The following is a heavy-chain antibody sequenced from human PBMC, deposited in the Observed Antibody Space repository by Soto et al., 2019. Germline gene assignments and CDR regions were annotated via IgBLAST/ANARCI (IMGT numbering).Heavy chain of an antibody. D-gene: IGHD2-2*01. J-gene: IGHJ5*02. Sequence: EVQLLESGGGLVQPGGSLRLSCAASGFTFSDYVMSWVRQAPGKGLECLSLISGTGVPTLYAGSVKGRFSVSRDNSKNTLFLEMNDLRVDDTAIYYCAKSFCSSSSCFFLWVDPWGPGTLVTVSS. CDR1: GFTFSDYV. CDR2: ISGTGVPT. CDR3: AKSFCSSSSCFFLWVDP. V-gene: IGHV3-23*01.